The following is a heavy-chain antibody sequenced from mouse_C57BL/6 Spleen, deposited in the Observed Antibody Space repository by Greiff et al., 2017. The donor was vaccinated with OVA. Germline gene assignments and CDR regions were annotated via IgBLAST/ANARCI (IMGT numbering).Heavy chain of an antibody. J-gene: IGHJ4*01. Sequence: QVQLQQPGAELVKPGASVKLSCKASGYTFTSYWMQWVKQRPGQGLEWIGEIDPSDSYTNYNQKFKGKATLTVDTSSSTAYMQLSSLTSEDSAVYYCARPGYDDGSYYAMDYWGQGTSVTVSS. CDR2: IDPSDSYT. D-gene: IGHD2-2*01. V-gene: IGHV1-50*01. CDR1: GYTFTSYW. CDR3: ARPGYDDGSYYAMDY.